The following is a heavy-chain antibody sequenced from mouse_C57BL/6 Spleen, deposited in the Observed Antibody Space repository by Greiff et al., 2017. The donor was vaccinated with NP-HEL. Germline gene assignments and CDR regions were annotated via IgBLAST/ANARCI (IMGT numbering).Heavy chain of an antibody. CDR3: ARSPYDYDVDY. V-gene: IGHV7-3*01. CDR2: IRNKANGYTT. Sequence: DVKLVESGGGLVQPGGSLSLSCAASGFTFTDYYMSWVRQPPGKALEWLGFIRNKANGYTTEYSASVKGRFTISRDNSQSILYLQMNALRAEDSATYYCARSPYDYDVDYWGQGTTLTVSS. D-gene: IGHD2-4*01. J-gene: IGHJ2*01. CDR1: GFTFTDYY.